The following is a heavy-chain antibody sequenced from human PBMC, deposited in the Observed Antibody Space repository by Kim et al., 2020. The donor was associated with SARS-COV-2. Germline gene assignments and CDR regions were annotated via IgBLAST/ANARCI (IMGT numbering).Heavy chain of an antibody. CDR2: INAGNGNT. CDR1: GYTFTSYA. D-gene: IGHD2-2*01. J-gene: IGHJ5*02. V-gene: IGHV1-3*01. Sequence: ASVKVSCKASGYTFTSYAMHWVRQAPGQRLEWMGWINAGNGNTKYSQKFQGRVTITRDTSASTAYMELSSLRSEDTAVYYCARGGIVVVPAAIGWFDPWGQGTLVTVSS. CDR3: ARGGIVVVPAAIGWFDP.